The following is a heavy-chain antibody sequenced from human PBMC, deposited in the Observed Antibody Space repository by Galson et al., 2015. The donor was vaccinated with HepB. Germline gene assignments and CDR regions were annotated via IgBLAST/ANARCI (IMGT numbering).Heavy chain of an antibody. Sequence: SVKVSCKASGYTFTSYSMHWVRQAPGQGLEWMGIINPSGGRTIYAQKFQGRVTMTGDTSARTVYMELSSLRSEDTAVYYCARDSGGGLYYYYSSSYDSYASDIGCQRSTFAVSS. V-gene: IGHV1-46*01. CDR1: GYTFTSYS. J-gene: IGHJ3*02. CDR3: ARDSGGGLYYYYSSSYDSYASDI. D-gene: IGHD3-22*01. CDR2: INPSGGRT.